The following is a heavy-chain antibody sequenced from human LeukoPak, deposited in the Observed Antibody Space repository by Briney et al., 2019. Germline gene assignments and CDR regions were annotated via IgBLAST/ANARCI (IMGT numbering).Heavy chain of an antibody. CDR2: IHSDGKT. J-gene: IGHJ4*02. CDR3: ARHGVLRYIDD. Sequence: GGSLRLSCAASGFTVSRNYVSWVRQAPGKGLEWVSVIHSDGKTYYADSVKGRFTISRDSSQNTLYLQMNSLRAEDTAVYYCARHGVLRYIDDWGQGTLVTVSS. D-gene: IGHD3-9*01. V-gene: IGHV3-53*01. CDR1: GFTVSRNY.